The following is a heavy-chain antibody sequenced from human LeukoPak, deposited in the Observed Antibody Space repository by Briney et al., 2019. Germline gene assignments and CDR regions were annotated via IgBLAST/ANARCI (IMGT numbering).Heavy chain of an antibody. CDR3: ARGFRNGPFDC. D-gene: IGHD2-8*01. CDR2: INRNGGST. V-gene: IGHV3-20*04. J-gene: IGHJ4*02. CDR1: GFTFDDYG. Sequence: GGSLRLSCEASGFTFDDYGMSWVRQPPGKGLEWVSGINRNGGSTDYADSVKGRFTISRDSAKNSHFLQMNSLRVEDTALYYCARGFRNGPFDCWGQGTLVTVSS.